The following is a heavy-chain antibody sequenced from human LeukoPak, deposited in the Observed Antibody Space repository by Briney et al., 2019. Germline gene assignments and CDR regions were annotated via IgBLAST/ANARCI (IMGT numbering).Heavy chain of an antibody. Sequence: SETLSLTCTVSGGSISSYYWSWIRPPPGKGLEWIGYISYSGSTKYNPSLKSRVTISGDTSRNEFSLKLSSVTAADTAVYYCARRISTYWYFDLWGRGTLVTVSS. J-gene: IGHJ2*01. CDR2: ISYSGST. CDR3: ARRISTYWYFDL. D-gene: IGHD2/OR15-2a*01. CDR1: GGSISSYY. V-gene: IGHV4-59*08.